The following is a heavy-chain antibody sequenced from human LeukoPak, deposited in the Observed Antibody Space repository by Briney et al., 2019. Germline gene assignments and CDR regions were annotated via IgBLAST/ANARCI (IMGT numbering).Heavy chain of an antibody. CDR2: ISGSGGST. CDR1: GLTFSSYA. CDR3: AKALHESGYSYYYYYYGMDV. D-gene: IGHD3-3*01. Sequence: PGGSLRLSCAASGLTFSSYAMSWVRQAPGKGLEWVSAISGSGGSTYYADSVKGRFTISRDNSKNTLYLQMNSLRAEDTAVYYCAKALHESGYSYYYYYYGMDVWGQGTTVTVSS. V-gene: IGHV3-23*01. J-gene: IGHJ6*02.